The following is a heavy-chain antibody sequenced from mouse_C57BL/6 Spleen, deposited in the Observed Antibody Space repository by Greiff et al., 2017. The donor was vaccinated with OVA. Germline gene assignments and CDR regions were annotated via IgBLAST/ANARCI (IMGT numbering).Heavy chain of an antibody. V-gene: IGHV1-69*01. J-gene: IGHJ4*01. CDR2: IDPSDSYT. Sequence: QVQLKQPGAELVMPGASVKLSCKASGYTFTSYWMHWVKQRPGQGLEWIGEIDPSDSYTNYNQKFKGKSTLTVDKSSSTAYMQLSSLTSEDSAVYYCARPYYGNHPYAMDYWGQGTSVTVSS. CDR1: GYTFTSYW. CDR3: ARPYYGNHPYAMDY. D-gene: IGHD2-10*01.